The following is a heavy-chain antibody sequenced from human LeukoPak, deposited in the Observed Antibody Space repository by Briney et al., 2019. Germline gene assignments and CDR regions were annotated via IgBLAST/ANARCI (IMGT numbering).Heavy chain of an antibody. V-gene: IGHV4-4*07. CDR3: ARDSGSGWYDY. CDR1: GGSISSFY. D-gene: IGHD6-19*01. J-gene: IGHJ4*02. CDR2: ISSSATT. Sequence: PSETLSLTCTVSGGSISSFYWSWIRQPAEKGLEWIGRISSSATTNYSPSLKSRLTMSVDTSKNQFSLKLRYVTAADTAVYYCARDSGSGWYDYWGQGTLVTVSS.